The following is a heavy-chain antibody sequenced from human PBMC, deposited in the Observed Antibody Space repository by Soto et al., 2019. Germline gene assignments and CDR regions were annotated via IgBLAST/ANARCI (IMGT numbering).Heavy chain of an antibody. CDR3: TTEGAIIHFLDGGAFQY. CDR2: ISGRVGTT. CDR1: GFIFSTYA. D-gene: IGHD3-16*01. J-gene: IGHJ1*01. V-gene: IGHV3-23*01. Sequence: EVQLLESGGGLVQPGGSLRLSCTASGFIFSTYAMSLVRQAPGKGLEWVSGISGRVGTTYYADSGKGRFTISRDNSKNTLYLQMNSLSAEDTVVYFFTTEGAIIHFLDGGAFQYWGQGTLVIVSS.